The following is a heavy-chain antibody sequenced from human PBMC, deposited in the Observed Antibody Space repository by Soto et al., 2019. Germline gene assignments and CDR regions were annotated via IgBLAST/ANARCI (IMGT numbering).Heavy chain of an antibody. D-gene: IGHD6-6*01. V-gene: IGHV3-23*01. Sequence: GGSLRLSCAASGFTFSSYAMSWVRQAPGKGLEWVSAISGSGGSTYYADSVRGRFTISRDNSKNTLYLQMNSLRAEDTAVYYCAKGYSSSSGPSDYWGQGTLVTVSS. CDR1: GFTFSSYA. CDR2: ISGSGGST. CDR3: AKGYSSSSGPSDY. J-gene: IGHJ4*02.